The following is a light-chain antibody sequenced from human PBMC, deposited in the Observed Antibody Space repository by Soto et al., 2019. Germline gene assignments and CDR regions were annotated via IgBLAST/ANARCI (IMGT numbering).Light chain of an antibody. J-gene: IGKJ2*01. CDR3: QQYNTFST. Sequence: DIQMTKSPSTLAAAIGARVTITCRASQSISNYLAWYQQKPGKAPKLPIYDASSWEGGVPSRFSGSGSGTEFTLTSSCLQPDDFATYYCQQYNTFSTFGQGTKLQIK. V-gene: IGKV1-5*01. CDR2: DAS. CDR1: QSISNY.